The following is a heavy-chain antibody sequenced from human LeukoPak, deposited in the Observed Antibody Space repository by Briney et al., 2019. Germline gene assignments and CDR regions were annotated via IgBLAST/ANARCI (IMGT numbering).Heavy chain of an antibody. V-gene: IGHV1-69*01. D-gene: IGHD6-19*01. CDR2: IIPIFGTA. J-gene: IGHJ4*02. CDR1: GGTFSSYA. CDR3: ARGQQWLVALDY. Sequence: EASVTVSCTASGGTFSSYAISWVRQAPGQGLEWMGGIIPIFGTANYAQKFQGRVTITADESTSTAYMELSSLRSEDTAVYYCARGQQWLVALDYWGQGTLVTVSS.